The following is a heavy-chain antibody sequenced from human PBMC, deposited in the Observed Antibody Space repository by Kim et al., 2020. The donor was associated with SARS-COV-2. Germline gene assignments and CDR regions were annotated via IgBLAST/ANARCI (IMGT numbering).Heavy chain of an antibody. V-gene: IGHV4-31*03. CDR2: TYYSGST. CDR3: ARGITIFGVGPGNYNWFDP. CDR1: GGSISSGGYY. J-gene: IGHJ5*02. D-gene: IGHD3-3*01. Sequence: SETLSLTCTVSGGSISSGGYYWSWIRQHPGKGLEWIGYTYYSGSTYYNPSLKSRVTISVDTSKNQFSLKLSSVTAADTAVYYCARGITIFGVGPGNYNWFDPWGQGTLVTVSS.